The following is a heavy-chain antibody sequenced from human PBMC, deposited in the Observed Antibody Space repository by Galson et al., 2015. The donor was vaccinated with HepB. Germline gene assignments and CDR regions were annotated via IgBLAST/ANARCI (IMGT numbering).Heavy chain of an antibody. J-gene: IGHJ4*02. CDR2: IYPGDSDA. CDR1: GYNFNNYW. V-gene: IGHV5-51*01. CDR3: ARHLPAGASEFWSGYYPSVIDY. Sequence: QSGAEVKRPGESLKISCKTSGYNFNNYWIGWVRQMPGKGLEWMGIIYPGDSDAKYSPSFEGHVTISADKSISTAYLQWASLKGTDTAMYYCARHLPAGASEFWSGYYPSVIDYWGRGTLVTVSS. D-gene: IGHD3-3*01.